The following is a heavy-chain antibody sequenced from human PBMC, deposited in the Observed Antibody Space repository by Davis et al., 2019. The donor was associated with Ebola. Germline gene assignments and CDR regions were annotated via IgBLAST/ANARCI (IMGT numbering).Heavy chain of an antibody. Sequence: GESLKISCATSGFTFTYSGIHWVRQAPGKGLEWVAVISFDGSDTYYPASVKGRFTVSRDNVQNSFYLQMNSLKAEDTAMYYCARESGTTFPYLDYWGQGTLVTVSS. D-gene: IGHD1-1*01. CDR3: ARESGTTFPYLDY. V-gene: IGHV3-30*03. CDR1: GFTFTYSG. CDR2: ISFDGSDT. J-gene: IGHJ4*02.